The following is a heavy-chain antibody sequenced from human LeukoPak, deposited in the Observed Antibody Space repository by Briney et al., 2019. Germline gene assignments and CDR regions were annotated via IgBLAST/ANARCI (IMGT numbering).Heavy chain of an antibody. Sequence: SETLSLTCTVSGGSISGSYWNWIRQSPGRGLEWIGYIHYSGSTSYNPSLKSRVTMSVDTSNNQFSLKVSSVTAADTAVYYCARGGNSWYADYWGQGTLVTVSS. J-gene: IGHJ4*02. CDR3: ARGGNSWYADY. CDR2: IHYSGST. V-gene: IGHV4-59*01. CDR1: GGSISGSY. D-gene: IGHD6-13*01.